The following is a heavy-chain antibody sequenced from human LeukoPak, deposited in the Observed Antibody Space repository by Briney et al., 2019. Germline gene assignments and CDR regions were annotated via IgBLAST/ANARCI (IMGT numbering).Heavy chain of an antibody. D-gene: IGHD5-18*01. Sequence: ASVKVSCKASGYTFSSYDVKWVRQATGQWLEWMGWMNPNSGNTGYAQKFQGRVTMTRNTSISTAYMELSSLRSEDTAVYYCARGPRTMVNYWGQGTLVTVSS. CDR2: MNPNSGNT. J-gene: IGHJ4*02. V-gene: IGHV1-8*01. CDR1: GYTFSSYD. CDR3: ARGPRTMVNY.